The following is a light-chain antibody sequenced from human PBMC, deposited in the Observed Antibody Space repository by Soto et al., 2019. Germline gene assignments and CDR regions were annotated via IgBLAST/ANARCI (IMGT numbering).Light chain of an antibody. CDR1: QSVSIW. Sequence: DIKMTQSPSTLSASEGARVTISGRASQSVSIWLAWYQQKPGRAPKLLIYKSSILESGVPSRFSGSGSGTEFTLTISSLQPDDFATYYCQPFNTSPWTVGPVTKVEIK. V-gene: IGKV1-5*03. J-gene: IGKJ1*01. CDR3: QPFNTSPWT. CDR2: KSS.